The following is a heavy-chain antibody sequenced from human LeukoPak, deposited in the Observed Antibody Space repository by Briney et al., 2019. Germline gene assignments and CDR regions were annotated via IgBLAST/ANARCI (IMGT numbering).Heavy chain of an antibody. CDR3: ARNLPPLFYYRRGYYYEH. Sequence: SVKVSCKASGGTFSSYAISWVRQAPGQGLEWMGRIIPILGIANYAQKFQGRVTITADKSTSTAYMELSSLRSEDTAVYYCARNLPPLFYYRRGYYYEHWGQGTLVTVSS. CDR1: GGTFSSYA. J-gene: IGHJ4*02. CDR2: IIPILGIA. D-gene: IGHD3-22*01. V-gene: IGHV1-69*04.